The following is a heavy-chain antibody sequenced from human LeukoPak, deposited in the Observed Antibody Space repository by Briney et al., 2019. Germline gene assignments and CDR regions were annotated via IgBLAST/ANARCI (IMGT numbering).Heavy chain of an antibody. V-gene: IGHV3-33*01. D-gene: IGHD3-10*01. CDR1: GFTFSSYG. CDR2: IWYDGSNK. J-gene: IGHJ4*02. CDR3: AGSWSGFGELLSYFDY. Sequence: GGSLRLSCAASGFTFSSYGMHWVRQAPGKGLEWVAVIWYDGSNKYYADSVKGRFTISRDNSKNTLYLQMNSLRAEDTAVYYCAGSWSGFGELLSYFDYWGQGTLVTVSS.